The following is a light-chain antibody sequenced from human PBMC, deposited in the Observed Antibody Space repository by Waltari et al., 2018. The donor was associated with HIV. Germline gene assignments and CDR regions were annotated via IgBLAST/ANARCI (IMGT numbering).Light chain of an antibody. V-gene: IGLV1-47*01. CDR2: KND. J-gene: IGLJ3*02. CDR1: SSNIGRNY. Sequence: QSVLTQPPSASGTPGQRVTISCSGSSSNIGRNYVYWFQQLPGPIPRLLIYKNDQRPSGVPDRFSGSKSGTSASLAISGLQTEDEADYYCQSYDNHLSGLWVFGGGTKLTVL. CDR3: QSYDNHLSGLWV.